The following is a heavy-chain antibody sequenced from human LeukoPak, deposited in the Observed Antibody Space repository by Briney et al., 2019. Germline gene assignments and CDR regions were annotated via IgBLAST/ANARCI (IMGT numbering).Heavy chain of an antibody. CDR2: ISSDGSTI. CDR3: VPQKGYGGNPLDY. V-gene: IGHV3-48*01. J-gene: IGHJ4*02. CDR1: GFTFSSYA. Sequence: PGGPLRLSCAASGFTFSSYAMNWVRQAPGKGLEWLSYISSDGSTIYYADSVKGRITISRDNARKSLYLQMNSLRAEDTAVYYCVPQKGYGGNPLDYWGQGTLVTVST. D-gene: IGHD4-23*01.